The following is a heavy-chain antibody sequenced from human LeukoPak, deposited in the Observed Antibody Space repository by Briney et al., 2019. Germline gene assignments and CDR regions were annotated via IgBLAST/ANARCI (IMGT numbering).Heavy chain of an antibody. CDR2: IYYSGST. V-gene: IGHV4-59*12. CDR3: AREDDYFDY. Sequence: TSETLSLTCTVSGGSISSYYWSWIRQPPGKGLEWIGYIYYSGSTNYNPSLKSRVTISVDRSKNQFSLKLSSVTAADTAVYYCAREDDYFDYWGQGTLVTVSS. CDR1: GGSISSYY. J-gene: IGHJ4*02.